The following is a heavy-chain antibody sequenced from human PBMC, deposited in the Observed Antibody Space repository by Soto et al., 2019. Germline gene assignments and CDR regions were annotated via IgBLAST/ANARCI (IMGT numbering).Heavy chain of an antibody. CDR2: IDNDGVGT. CDR1: GFTFSRHW. Sequence: EVQLVESGGGLVQPGGSLRLSCAASGFTFSRHWMHWVRQIPGKGLMWVSRIDNDGVGTSYADSVRGRFTMSRDNAKNTLYLQMANLGVEDTAVYFCARVGGLDPIHASGGQGTLVTVSS. J-gene: IGHJ4*02. V-gene: IGHV3-74*01. CDR3: ARVGGLDPIHAS. D-gene: IGHD5-12*01.